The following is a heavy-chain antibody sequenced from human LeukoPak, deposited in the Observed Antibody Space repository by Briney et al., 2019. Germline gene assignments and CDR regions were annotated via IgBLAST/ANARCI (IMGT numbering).Heavy chain of an antibody. CDR2: IIPIFGTA. CDR1: GGTFSSYA. J-gene: IGHJ4*02. D-gene: IGHD4-23*01. Sequence: ASVKVSCKASGGTFSSYAISWVRQAPGQGLEWMGGIIPIFGTANYAQKFQGRVTITTDEYTSTACMELSSLRSEDTAVYYCALDLINYGGKEDVGYWGQGTLVTVSS. V-gene: IGHV1-69*05. CDR3: ALDLINYGGKEDVGY.